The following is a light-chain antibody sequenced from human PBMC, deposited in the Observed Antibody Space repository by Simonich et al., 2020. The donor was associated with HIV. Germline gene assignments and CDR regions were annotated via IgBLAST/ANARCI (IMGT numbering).Light chain of an antibody. Sequence: DIVMTQSPDSLAVSLGERATIKCKSSQSVLYSSNNKNNLSWYQQKPGQPPKLLIYWASTRESGVPDRFSGSGSETDFTLTISSLQAEDVAVYYCQQYFRTPLAFGQGTKLEIK. V-gene: IGKV4-1*01. J-gene: IGKJ2*01. CDR2: WAS. CDR3: QQYFRTPLA. CDR1: QSVLYSSNNKNN.